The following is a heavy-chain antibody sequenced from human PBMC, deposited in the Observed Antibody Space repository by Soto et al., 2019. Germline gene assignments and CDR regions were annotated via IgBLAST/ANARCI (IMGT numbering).Heavy chain of an antibody. CDR3: ARHYQLLYLDY. Sequence: GGSLRLSCAASGFTFSRYWMSWVRQAPGKGLEWVANIKQDGSEKYYVDSVKGRFTISRDNAKNSLYLQMNSLRAEDTAVYYCARHYQLLYLDYWGQGTLVTVSS. J-gene: IGHJ4*02. CDR1: GFTFSRYW. D-gene: IGHD2-2*01. V-gene: IGHV3-7*01. CDR2: IKQDGSEK.